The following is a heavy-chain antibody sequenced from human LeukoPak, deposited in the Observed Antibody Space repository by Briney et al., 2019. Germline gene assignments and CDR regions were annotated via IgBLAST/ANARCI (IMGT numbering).Heavy chain of an antibody. D-gene: IGHD3-10*01. J-gene: IGHJ4*02. CDR1: GFTFSSYG. CDR2: ISYDGSRK. V-gene: IGHV3-30*18. CDR3: AKEVLRGFGEIDY. Sequence: PGRSLRLSCAAPGFTFSSYGMHWVRQAPGKGLEWVAVISYDGSRKYYADSVKGRFTISRDNSKNTLYLQMSSLRAEDTAVYYCAKEVLRGFGEIDYWGQGTLVTVSA.